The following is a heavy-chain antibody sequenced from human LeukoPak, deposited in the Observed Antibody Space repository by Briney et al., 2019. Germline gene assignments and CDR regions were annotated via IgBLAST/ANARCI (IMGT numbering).Heavy chain of an antibody. V-gene: IGHV4-39*01. CDR1: GGSISSSSYY. CDR3: ARPSDHGDVVDY. J-gene: IGHJ4*02. Sequence: SETLSLTCTVSGGSISSSSYYWGWIRQPPGKGLEWIGSIYYSGSTYYNPSLKSRVTISVDTSKNQFSLKLSSVTAADTAVYYCARPSDHGDVVDYWGQGTLVTVSS. CDR2: IYYSGST. D-gene: IGHD4-17*01.